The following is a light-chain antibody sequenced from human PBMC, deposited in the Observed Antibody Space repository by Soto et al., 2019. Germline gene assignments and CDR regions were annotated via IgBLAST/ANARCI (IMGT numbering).Light chain of an antibody. CDR1: SSDVGSYNY. J-gene: IGLJ2*01. V-gene: IGLV2-14*01. CDR2: DVS. CDR3: SSYTRSSSTLVV. Sequence: QSALTQPASVSGSPGQSITISCTGTSSDVGSYNYVSWYQQYPGKAPKLMIYDVSNRPSGVSYRFSGSKSGNTASLTISGLQAEDEADYYCSSYTRSSSTLVVFGGGTKLTVL.